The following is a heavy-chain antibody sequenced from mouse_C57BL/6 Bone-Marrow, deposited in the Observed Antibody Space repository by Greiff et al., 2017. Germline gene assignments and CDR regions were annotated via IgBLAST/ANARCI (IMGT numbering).Heavy chain of an antibody. J-gene: IGHJ2*01. Sequence: QVQLQQSGAELVRPGASVTLSCKASGYTFTDYEMHWVKQTPVHGLEWIGAIDPETGGTAYNQKFKGKAILTADKSSSTAYMVLRSLTSEDSAVYYCTVDGYSDYWGQGTTLTVSA. CDR2: IDPETGGT. V-gene: IGHV1-15*01. D-gene: IGHD2-3*01. CDR3: TVDGYSDY. CDR1: GYTFTDYE.